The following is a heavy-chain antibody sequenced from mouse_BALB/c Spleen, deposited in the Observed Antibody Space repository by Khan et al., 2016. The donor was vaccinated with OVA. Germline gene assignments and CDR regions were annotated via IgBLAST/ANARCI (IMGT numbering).Heavy chain of an antibody. Sequence: EVELVESGGDLVKPGGPLKVSCAASGFTFSSYGMSWVRQTPDKRLEWVATISSGGLYTYFPDSVKGRFTISRDNAKNTLYLQMTSLKSEDTAMYYCARAYYGNDYYAMDYWGQGTSVTVSS. V-gene: IGHV5-6*01. CDR2: ISSGGLYT. D-gene: IGHD2-10*01. CDR3: ARAYYGNDYYAMDY. CDR1: GFTFSSYG. J-gene: IGHJ4*01.